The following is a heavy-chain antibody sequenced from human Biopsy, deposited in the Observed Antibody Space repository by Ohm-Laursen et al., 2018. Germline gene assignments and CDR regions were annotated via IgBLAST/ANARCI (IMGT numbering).Heavy chain of an antibody. CDR2: INQAGTT. CDR1: GKTFSDYQ. Sequence: GTLSLTCIVFGKTFSDYQWSWIRLPPGKGLEWIGQINQAGTTNYNSSLKSRVSISADASKYEFLLRLTSVTAADTAVYLCGNEVHGRDYWGLGAQVTVSS. D-gene: IGHD2-15*01. CDR3: GNEVHGRDY. J-gene: IGHJ4*02. V-gene: IGHV4-34*08.